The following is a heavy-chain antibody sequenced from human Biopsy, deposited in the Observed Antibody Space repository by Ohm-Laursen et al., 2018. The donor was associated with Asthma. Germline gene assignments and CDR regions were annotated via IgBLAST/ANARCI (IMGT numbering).Heavy chain of an antibody. D-gene: IGHD6-13*01. Sequence: SLRLSCAASGFTFSNYVMSWVRQAPGKGLEWVSSITGSGGFTYYADSVKGRFTISRDNSKNMAYLQMNSLRPEDTAVYYCAKDRVAGRSYYFDYWGQGSLVTVSS. CDR2: ITGSGGFT. CDR1: GFTFSNYV. J-gene: IGHJ4*02. V-gene: IGHV3-23*01. CDR3: AKDRVAGRSYYFDY.